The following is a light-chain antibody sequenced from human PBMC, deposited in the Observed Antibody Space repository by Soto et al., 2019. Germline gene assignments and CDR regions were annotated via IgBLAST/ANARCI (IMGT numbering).Light chain of an antibody. J-gene: IGLJ2*01. CDR2: NNN. CDR1: SSNIGGNL. Sequence: QSVLTQSPSTSATPGQRVTTSCSGSSSNIGGNLVNWYQQIPGTAPKLLIYNNNQRPSGVPDRFSGSKSGTSASLAISGLQSEDEADYYCAVWDDSLNGVVFGGGTKLTVL. V-gene: IGLV1-44*01. CDR3: AVWDDSLNGVV.